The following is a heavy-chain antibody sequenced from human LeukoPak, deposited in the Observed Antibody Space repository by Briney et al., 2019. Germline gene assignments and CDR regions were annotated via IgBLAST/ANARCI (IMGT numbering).Heavy chain of an antibody. D-gene: IGHD6-13*01. Sequence: GESLKISCKGSGYTFTNYWIGWVRLMPGKGLEWMGIIFPRDPDTRYSPSFQGQVAISADKSISTAYLQWSSLKASDTAMYYCARHKGDGSSWYPDFYYYGLDVWGQGTTVTVS. CDR2: IFPRDPDT. CDR1: GYTFTNYW. CDR3: ARHKGDGSSWYPDFYYYGLDV. J-gene: IGHJ6*02. V-gene: IGHV5-51*01.